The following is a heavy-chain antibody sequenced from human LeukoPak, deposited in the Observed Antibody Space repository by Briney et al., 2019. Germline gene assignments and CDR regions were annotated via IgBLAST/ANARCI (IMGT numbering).Heavy chain of an antibody. CDR2: ISSDSNLI. V-gene: IGHV3-48*02. J-gene: IGHJ4*02. Sequence: GGSLRLSCAASGFTFSSYWMHWVRQAPGKGLVWVSYISSDSNLIYYADSVKGRFTISRDNAKNSLYLQMNSLRDEDTAVYYCARLWGFCSGSSCYSRPYWGQGTLVTVSS. D-gene: IGHD2-15*01. CDR3: ARLWGFCSGSSCYSRPY. CDR1: GFTFSSYW.